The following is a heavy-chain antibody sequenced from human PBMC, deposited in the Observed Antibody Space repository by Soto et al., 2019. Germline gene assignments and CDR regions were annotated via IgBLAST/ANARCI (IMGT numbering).Heavy chain of an antibody. D-gene: IGHD4-17*01. CDR2: ISSNGGST. J-gene: IGHJ4*02. Sequence: GGSLRLSCAASGFTFSSYAMHWVRQAPGKGLEYVSAISSNGGSTYYANSVKGRFTISRDNSKNTLYLQMGSLRAEDMAVYYCARDLNDYGDYAFDYWGQGTQVTVSS. V-gene: IGHV3-64*01. CDR1: GFTFSSYA. CDR3: ARDLNDYGDYAFDY.